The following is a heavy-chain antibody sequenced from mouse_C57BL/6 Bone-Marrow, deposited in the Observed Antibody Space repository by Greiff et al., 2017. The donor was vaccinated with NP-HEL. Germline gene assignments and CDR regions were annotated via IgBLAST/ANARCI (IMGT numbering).Heavy chain of an antibody. CDR1: GYTFTSYW. CDR3: ARGLLWLRRRDYYAMDY. J-gene: IGHJ4*01. CDR2: IHPNSGST. Sequence: VQLQQPGAELVKPGASVKLSCKASGYTFTSYWMHWVKQRPGQGLEWIGMIHPNSGSTNYNEKFKSKATLTVDKSSSTAYMQLSSLTSEDSAVYYCARGLLWLRRRDYYAMDYWGQGTLVTVSS. D-gene: IGHD2-2*01. V-gene: IGHV1-64*01.